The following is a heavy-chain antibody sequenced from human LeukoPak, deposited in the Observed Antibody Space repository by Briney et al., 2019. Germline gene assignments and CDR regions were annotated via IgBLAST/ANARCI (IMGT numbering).Heavy chain of an antibody. CDR2: ISAYNGNT. CDR3: ARDPPRIAVAGKEGFDY. CDR1: GYTFTSYG. J-gene: IGHJ4*02. D-gene: IGHD6-19*01. V-gene: IGHV1-18*01. Sequence: GASVKVSCKASGYTFTSYGISWVRQAPGQGLEWMGWISAYNGNTNYAQKLQGRVTMTTDTSTSTAYMELRSLRSDDTAVYYCARDPPRIAVAGKEGFDYWGQGTLVTVSS.